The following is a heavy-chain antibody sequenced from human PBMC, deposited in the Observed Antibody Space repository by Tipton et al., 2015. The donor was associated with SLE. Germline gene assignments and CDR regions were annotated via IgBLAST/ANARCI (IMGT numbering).Heavy chain of an antibody. CDR3: AIAYGVGGGHVPSGDLDL. CDR2: IYYRGSPYYREST. CDR1: GGSISSYY. Sequence: TLSLTCTVSGGSISSYYWSWIRLTPGKGLEWIGDIYYRGSPYYRESTTYNPSLQRRATMSLHTPRNQFSLKLNAATAADMAGYYCAIAYGVGGGHVPSGDLDLWGRCTL. J-gene: IGHJ2*01. D-gene: IGHD3-16*01. V-gene: IGHV4-59*01.